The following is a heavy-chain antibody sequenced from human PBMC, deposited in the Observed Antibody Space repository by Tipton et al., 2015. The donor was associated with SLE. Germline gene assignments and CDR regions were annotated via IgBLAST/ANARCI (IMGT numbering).Heavy chain of an antibody. Sequence: SLRLSCAASGFNFNYFNMHWVRQAPGKGLEWVAVISSDGTNKYYADSLKGRFTISRDNSKKTVSLQMNSLRSADTAVYFCATDGTQNIVGGSWGQGTLVTVSS. V-gene: IGHV3-30*03. CDR2: ISSDGTNK. J-gene: IGHJ5*02. D-gene: IGHD1-26*01. CDR1: GFNFNYFN. CDR3: ATDGTQNIVGGS.